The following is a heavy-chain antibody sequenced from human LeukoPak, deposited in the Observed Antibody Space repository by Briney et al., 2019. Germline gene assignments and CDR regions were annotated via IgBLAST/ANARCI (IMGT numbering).Heavy chain of an antibody. CDR2: IIPILGIA. J-gene: IGHJ6*02. CDR3: ASPLLNYYGSGSYYDNFYYYYGMDV. Sequence: GASVKVSCKASRGTFSSYAISWVRQAPGQGLEWMGRIIPILGIANYAQKFQGRVTITADKSTSTAYMELSSLRSEDTAVYYCASPLLNYYGSGSYYDNFYYYYGMDVWGQGTTVTVSS. V-gene: IGHV1-69*04. CDR1: RGTFSSYA. D-gene: IGHD3-10*01.